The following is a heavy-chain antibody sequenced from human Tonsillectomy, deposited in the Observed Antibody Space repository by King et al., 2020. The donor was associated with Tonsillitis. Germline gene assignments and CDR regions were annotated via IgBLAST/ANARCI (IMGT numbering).Heavy chain of an antibody. V-gene: IGHV3-64D*06. D-gene: IGHD1-14*01. CDR3: VKGKYDDRTAFDI. J-gene: IGHJ3*02. CDR1: GFTFSSYA. CDR2: ISSNGGST. Sequence: VQLVESGGGLVQPGGSLRLSCSASGFTFSSYAMHWVRQAPGKGLEYVSAISSNGGSTYYADSVKGRFTISRDNSKNTLYLQMSSLRAGDAAVYYCVKGKYDDRTAFDIWGQGTMVTVSS.